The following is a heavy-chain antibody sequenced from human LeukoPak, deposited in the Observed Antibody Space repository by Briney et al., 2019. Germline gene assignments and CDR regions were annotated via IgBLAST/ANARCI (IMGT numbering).Heavy chain of an antibody. D-gene: IGHD3-3*01. Sequence: ASVKVSCKASGYTFTSYGISWVRQAPGQGLEWMGWISACNGNTNYAQKLQGRVTMTTDTSTSTAYMELRSLRPDDTAVYYCARSGYDFWSGYSSLYYFDYWGQGTLVTVSS. CDR3: ARSGYDFWSGYSSLYYFDY. J-gene: IGHJ4*02. CDR1: GYTFTSYG. CDR2: ISACNGNT. V-gene: IGHV1-18*01.